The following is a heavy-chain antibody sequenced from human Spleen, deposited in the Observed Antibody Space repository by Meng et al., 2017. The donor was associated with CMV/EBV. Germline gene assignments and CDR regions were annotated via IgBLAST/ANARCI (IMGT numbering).Heavy chain of an antibody. CDR3: ATVYWGDYGDNYFFDY. J-gene: IGHJ4*02. V-gene: IGHV1-69*10. D-gene: IGHD4-17*01. Sequence: SVKVSCKASGDTFSSYAITWVRQAPGQGPEWMGGIIPLLGIANYAQKFQGRVTITADKSTSTAYMDLSSLTSEDTAVYYCATVYWGDYGDNYFFDYWGQGTLVTVSS. CDR2: IIPLLGIA. CDR1: GDTFSSYA.